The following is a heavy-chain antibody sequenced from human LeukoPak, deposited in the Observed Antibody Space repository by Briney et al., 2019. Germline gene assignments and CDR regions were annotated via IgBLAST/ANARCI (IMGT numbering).Heavy chain of an antibody. CDR3: ARDGERAGVVPAASLGGWFDP. D-gene: IGHD2-2*01. Sequence: SETLSLTCTVSGDSISSGSYYWSWIRQPAGEGLEWIGRIYSSGRTHYSPSLKSRVAISVDTSKNRFSLRLSSVTAADTAVYYCARDGERAGVVPAASLGGWFDPWGQGTLVTVSS. CDR1: GDSISSGSYY. J-gene: IGHJ5*02. CDR2: IYSSGRT. V-gene: IGHV4-61*02.